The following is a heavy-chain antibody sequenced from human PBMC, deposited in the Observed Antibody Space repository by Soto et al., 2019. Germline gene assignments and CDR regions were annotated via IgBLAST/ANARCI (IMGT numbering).Heavy chain of an antibody. CDR1: GFTFSSYG. V-gene: IGHV3-30*18. CDR3: AKERHGGQQLVRPVDY. Sequence: QVQLVESGGGVVQPGRSLRLSCAASGFTFSSYGMHWVRQAPGKGLEWVAVISYDGSNKYYADSVKGRFTISRDNSKNTLYLQRNSLRAEDTAVYYCAKERHGGQQLVRPVDYWGQGTLVTVSS. CDR2: ISYDGSNK. D-gene: IGHD6-13*01. J-gene: IGHJ4*02.